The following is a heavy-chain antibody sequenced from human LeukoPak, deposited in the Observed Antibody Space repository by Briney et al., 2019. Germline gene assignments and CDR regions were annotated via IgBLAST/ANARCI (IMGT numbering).Heavy chain of an antibody. CDR2: IYYSGST. Sequence: SETLSLTCTVSGGSISSYYWSWIRQPPGKGLEWIGYIYYSGSTNYNPSLKSRVTISVDTSKNQFSLKLSSVTAADTAVYYCARVLGPRFGGFPGGKLNWFDPWGQGTLVTVSS. J-gene: IGHJ5*02. V-gene: IGHV4-59*01. CDR1: GGSISSYY. D-gene: IGHD3-10*01. CDR3: ARVLGPRFGGFPGGKLNWFDP.